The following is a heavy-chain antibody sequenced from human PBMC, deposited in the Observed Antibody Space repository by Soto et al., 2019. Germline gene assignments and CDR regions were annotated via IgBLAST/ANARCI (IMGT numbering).Heavy chain of an antibody. J-gene: IGHJ4*02. CDR1: GFTFSNYG. CDR2: IWSDGSKK. V-gene: IGHV3-33*01. D-gene: IGHD6-13*01. Sequence: LRLSCVASGFTFSNYGMHWVRQAPGKGLEWVAVIWSDGSKKYYADSVKGRFTVSRDTAKNTLYLQMDSLRVEDTAVYYCGRGGSWSSDYWGQGTLVTVSS. CDR3: GRGGSWSSDY.